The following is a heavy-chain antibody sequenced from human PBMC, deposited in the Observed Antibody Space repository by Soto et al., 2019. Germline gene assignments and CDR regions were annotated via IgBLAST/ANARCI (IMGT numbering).Heavy chain of an antibody. CDR1: GFTFSGSA. J-gene: IGHJ4*02. Sequence: PGGSLRLSCAASGFTFSGSAMHWVRQASGKGLEWAGRIRSKANSYATAYAASVKGRFTISRDDSKNTAYLQMNSLKTEDTAVYYCTRHPPSSGSFDYWGQGTLVTVSS. CDR2: IRSKANSYAT. V-gene: IGHV3-73*01. CDR3: TRHPPSSGSFDY. D-gene: IGHD3-22*01.